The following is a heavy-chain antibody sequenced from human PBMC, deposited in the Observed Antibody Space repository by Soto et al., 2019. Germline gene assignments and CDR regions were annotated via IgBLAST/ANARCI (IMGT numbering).Heavy chain of an antibody. V-gene: IGHV4-30-4*01. J-gene: IGHJ4*02. CDR2: IYYSGST. CDR3: ARVPGPYDYVGHGCDY. Sequence: QVQLQESGPGLVKPSQTLSLTCTVSGGSISSGDYYWSWIRQPPGKGLEWIGYIYYSGSTYYNPSLQSRITISVATSKNQFSLKLSSVTAADTGVYYCARVPGPYDYVGHGCDYWGQGTLVTVSS. D-gene: IGHD3-16*01. CDR1: GGSISSGDYY.